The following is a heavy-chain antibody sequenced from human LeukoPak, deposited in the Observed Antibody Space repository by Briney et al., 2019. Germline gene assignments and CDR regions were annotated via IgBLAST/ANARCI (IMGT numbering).Heavy chain of an antibody. Sequence: GGSLRLSCAASGFSFSSYAINWVRQAPGKGLEWVSVICGSSSSTYYVDSVRGRFTISRDNSKNTLYLQMNSLRAEDTAIYYCAKGSGGSCHSATDYWGQGTLVTVSS. V-gene: IGHV3-23*01. J-gene: IGHJ4*02. CDR3: AKGSGGSCHSATDY. CDR2: ICGSSSST. D-gene: IGHD2-15*01. CDR1: GFSFSSYA.